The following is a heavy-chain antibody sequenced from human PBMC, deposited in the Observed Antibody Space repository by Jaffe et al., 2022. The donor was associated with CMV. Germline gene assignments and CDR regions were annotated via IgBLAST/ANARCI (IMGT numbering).Heavy chain of an antibody. CDR3: AKDQPSGSYYLDD. D-gene: IGHD1-26*01. J-gene: IGHJ4*02. V-gene: IGHV3-23*04. CDR2: ISDTGGTT. CDR1: GFSFSSHA. Sequence: EVQLVESGGGLVQPGGSLRLSCAASGFSFSSHAMSWVRQAPGMGLEWVSAISDTGGTTYNAESMKGRFTISRDNAKNTLYLQMNSLRTEDTAVYYCAKDQPSGSYYLDDWGQGTLVTVSS.